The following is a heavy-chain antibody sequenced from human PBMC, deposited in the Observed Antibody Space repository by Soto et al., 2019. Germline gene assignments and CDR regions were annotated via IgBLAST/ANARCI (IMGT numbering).Heavy chain of an antibody. CDR1: EGTFNSYA. D-gene: IGHD6-13*01. CDR3: ASGASRWYPYFFYS. CDR2: IIPYYNTL. J-gene: IGHJ4*02. V-gene: IGHV1-69*06. Sequence: QAQVVQSGAEVRKPGSSVKLSCKASEGTFNSYAIAWVRQAPGQGLEWMGGIIPYYNTLNYAQKFQDRVTITADNSTNTVYMELSSLRSDDTAVYFCASGASRWYPYFFYSWAEGTLVTVSS.